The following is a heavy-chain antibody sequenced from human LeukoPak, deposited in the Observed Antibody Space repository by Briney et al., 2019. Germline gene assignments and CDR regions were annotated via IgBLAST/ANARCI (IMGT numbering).Heavy chain of an antibody. D-gene: IGHD6-19*01. CDR1: GGSLSSSLHY. Sequence: SETLTLTCTVSGGSLSSSLHYWAWIRQPPGKGLEWIGSIYYRGRTYYNSSLKSRVTISVDTSRNQFSLNLNSVTAADTAVYYCARTKAVANWLDPWGQGTLVTVSS. CDR3: ARTKAVANWLDP. CDR2: IYYRGRT. J-gene: IGHJ5*02. V-gene: IGHV4-39*07.